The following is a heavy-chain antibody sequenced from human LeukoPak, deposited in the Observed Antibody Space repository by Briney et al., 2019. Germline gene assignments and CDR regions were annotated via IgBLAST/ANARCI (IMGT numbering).Heavy chain of an antibody. V-gene: IGHV3-23*01. CDR1: GFTFSSYA. J-gene: IGHJ4*02. CDR2: ISGSGGST. Sequence: GGSLRLPCAASGFTFSSYAMSWVRQAPGKGLEWVSAISGSGGSTYYADSVKGRFTISRDNSKNTLYLQMNSLRAEDTAVYYCAKDYDILTGYPDYWGQGTLVTVSS. D-gene: IGHD3-9*01. CDR3: AKDYDILTGYPDY.